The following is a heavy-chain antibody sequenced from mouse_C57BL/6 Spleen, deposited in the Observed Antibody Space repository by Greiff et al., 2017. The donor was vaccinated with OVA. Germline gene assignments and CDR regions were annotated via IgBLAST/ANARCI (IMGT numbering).Heavy chain of an antibody. D-gene: IGHD1-1*01. CDR3: ARSGYGSSLDY. CDR1: GYTFTSYW. CDR2: IYPGSGST. Sequence: QVQLKQPGAELVKPGASVKMSCKASGYTFTSYWITWVKRRPGQGLEWIGDIYPGSGSTNYNEKFKSKATLTVDTSSSTAYMQLSSLTSEDSAVYYCARSGYGSSLDYWGKGTTLTVSS. J-gene: IGHJ2*01. V-gene: IGHV1-55*01.